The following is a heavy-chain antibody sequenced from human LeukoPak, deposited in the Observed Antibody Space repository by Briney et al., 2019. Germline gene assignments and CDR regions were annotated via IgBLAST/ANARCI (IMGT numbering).Heavy chain of an antibody. J-gene: IGHJ6*03. V-gene: IGHV4-61*02. CDR3: AREGYYYGSGSMSYMDV. D-gene: IGHD3-10*01. CDR1: GGSISSGSYY. Sequence: SQTLSLTCAVSGGSISSGSYYWSWIRQPAGKGLEWIGRIYTSGSTNYNPSLKSRVTISVGTSKNQFSLKLSSVTAADTAVYYCAREGYYYGSGSMSYMDVWGKGTTVTISS. CDR2: IYTSGST.